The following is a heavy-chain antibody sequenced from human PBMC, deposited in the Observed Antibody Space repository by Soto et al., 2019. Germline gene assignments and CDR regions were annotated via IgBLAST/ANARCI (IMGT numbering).Heavy chain of an antibody. V-gene: IGHV1-58*01. CDR3: AADATAWQQMVPSDY. J-gene: IGHJ4*02. Sequence: QMQLEQSGPEVKKPGTSVKVSCKASGFTFTSSAFQWVRQARGQRLEWIGWIAVGSGYTNYAQRFQVRVTLTRDMSTATTYMELSRLTSEDTAIYYCAADATAWQQMVPSDYWGQGTLVTVSS. CDR1: GFTFTSSA. CDR2: IAVGSGYT. D-gene: IGHD2-8*01.